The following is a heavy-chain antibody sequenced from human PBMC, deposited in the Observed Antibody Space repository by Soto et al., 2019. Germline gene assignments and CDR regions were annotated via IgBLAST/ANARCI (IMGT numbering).Heavy chain of an antibody. D-gene: IGHD3-10*01. CDR1: GFSLDSTAVG. J-gene: IGHJ4*02. CDR3: AHLILGGTFVQGVTFDF. Sequence: SGPTLVNPMQTLTLTCNFSGFSLDSTAVGVGWLRQPPGKALECLALIYWDGDKRYNPSLTNRVIITKDTSKNQVVLTMTDMAPADTGTYFCAHLILGGTFVQGVTFDFWGQGVLVTVTS. V-gene: IGHV2-5*02. CDR2: IYWDGDK.